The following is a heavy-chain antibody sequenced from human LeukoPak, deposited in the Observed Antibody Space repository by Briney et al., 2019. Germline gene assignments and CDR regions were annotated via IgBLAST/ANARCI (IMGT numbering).Heavy chain of an antibody. Sequence: PSETLSLTCTVSGGSISSGGYYWSWIRQHPGKGLEWIGYIYYSGSTYYNPSLKSRVTISVDTSKNQFSLKLSSVTAADTAVYYCASSKGIPNWFNPWGQGTLVTVSS. CDR2: IYYSGST. CDR3: ASSKGIPNWFNP. D-gene: IGHD5-18*01. J-gene: IGHJ5*02. V-gene: IGHV4-31*03. CDR1: GGSISSGGYY.